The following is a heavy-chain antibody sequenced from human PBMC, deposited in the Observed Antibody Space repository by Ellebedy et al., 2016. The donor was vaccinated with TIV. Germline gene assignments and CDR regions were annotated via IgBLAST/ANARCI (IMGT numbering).Heavy chain of an antibody. Sequence: PGGSLRLSCAASGFTFSNAWMSRVRQAPGKGLEWVSAISGSGGSTYYADSVKGRFTISRDNSKNTLYLQMNSLRAEDTAVYYCAKVNNDYGFDYWGQGTLVTVSS. CDR2: ISGSGGST. D-gene: IGHD4-17*01. CDR1: GFTFSNAW. V-gene: IGHV3-23*01. CDR3: AKVNNDYGFDY. J-gene: IGHJ4*02.